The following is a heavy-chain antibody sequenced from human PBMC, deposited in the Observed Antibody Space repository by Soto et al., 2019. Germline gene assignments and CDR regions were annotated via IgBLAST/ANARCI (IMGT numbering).Heavy chain of an antibody. D-gene: IGHD4-4*01. J-gene: IGHJ4*02. CDR2: IWYDGSNK. CDR1: GFTFSSYG. Sequence: GGSLRLSCAASGFTFSSYGMHWVRQAPGKGLEWVAVIWYDGSNKYYADSVKGRFTISRDNSKNTLYLQMNSLRAEDTAVNYCARGEGRWLQYDYWGQGTLVTVSS. V-gene: IGHV3-33*01. CDR3: ARGEGRWLQYDY.